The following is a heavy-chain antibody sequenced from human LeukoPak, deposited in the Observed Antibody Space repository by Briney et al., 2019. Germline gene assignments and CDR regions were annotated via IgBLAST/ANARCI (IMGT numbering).Heavy chain of an antibody. CDR3: ARDDNVRGAPLN. CDR1: GFTFSSYS. D-gene: IGHD4/OR15-4a*01. CDR2: ISSSSSTI. J-gene: IGHJ4*02. Sequence: GGSLRLSCAASGFTFSSYSMNWVRQAPGKGLEWVSYISSSSSTIYYADSVKGRFTISRDNAKNSLYLQMNSLRAEDTAVYYCARDDNVRGAPLNWGQGILVTVSS. V-gene: IGHV3-48*01.